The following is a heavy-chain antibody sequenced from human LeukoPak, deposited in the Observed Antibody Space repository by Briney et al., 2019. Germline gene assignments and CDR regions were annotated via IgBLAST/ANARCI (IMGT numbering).Heavy chain of an antibody. CDR2: IYYSGST. D-gene: IGHD3-22*01. CDR1: GGSISSYY. J-gene: IGHJ3*02. V-gene: IGHV4-39*01. CDR3: ASPMRRNAFDI. Sequence: SETLSLTCTVSGGSISSYYWGWIRQPPGKGLEWIGSIYYSGSTYYNPSLKSRVTISVDTSKNQFSLKLSSVTAADTAVYYCASPMRRNAFDIWGQGTMVTVSS.